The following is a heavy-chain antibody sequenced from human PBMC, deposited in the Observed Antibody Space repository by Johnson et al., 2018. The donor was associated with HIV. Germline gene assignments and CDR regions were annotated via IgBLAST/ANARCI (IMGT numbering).Heavy chain of an antibody. CDR2: IKSKTDGGTT. J-gene: IGHJ3*02. CDR3: TTVEDYYESSGLGDAFDI. V-gene: IGHV3-15*01. Sequence: VQLVESGGGLVKPGGSLRLSCAASGFTFSNAWMSWVRQAPGKGLEWVGRIKSKTDGGTTDYAAPVKGRFTIPRDDAKNTLYLQMNSLKTEDTAGYYCTTVEDYYESSGLGDAFDIWGQGTMVTVSS. CDR1: GFTFSNAW. D-gene: IGHD3-22*01.